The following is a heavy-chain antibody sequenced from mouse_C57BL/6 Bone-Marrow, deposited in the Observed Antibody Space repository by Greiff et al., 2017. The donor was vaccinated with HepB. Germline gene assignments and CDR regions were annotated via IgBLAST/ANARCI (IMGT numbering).Heavy chain of an antibody. CDR2: IDPSDSYT. J-gene: IGHJ4*01. CDR3: ARWGAFYAMDY. Sequence: QVQLQQPGAELVKPGASVKLSCKASGYTFTSYWMQWVKQRPGQGLEWIGEIDPSDSYTNYNQKFKGEATLTVDTSSSTAYMQLSSLTSEDSAVYYCARWGAFYAMDYWGQGTSVTVSS. V-gene: IGHV1-50*01. CDR1: GYTFTSYW.